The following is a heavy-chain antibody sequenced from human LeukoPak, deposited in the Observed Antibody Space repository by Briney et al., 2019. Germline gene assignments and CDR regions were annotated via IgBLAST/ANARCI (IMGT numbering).Heavy chain of an antibody. CDR2: ISYDGNNK. Sequence: GGSLRLSCAASEFTFSTYAVHWVRQAPGKGLEWVAAISYDGNNKYYADSVKGRFTISGDNSKNTLYLQMNSLRAEDTAVFYCAKAGYTSSWFDYWGQGTLVTVSS. CDR1: EFTFSTYA. CDR3: AKAGYTSSWFDY. J-gene: IGHJ5*01. D-gene: IGHD6-13*01. V-gene: IGHV3-30-3*01.